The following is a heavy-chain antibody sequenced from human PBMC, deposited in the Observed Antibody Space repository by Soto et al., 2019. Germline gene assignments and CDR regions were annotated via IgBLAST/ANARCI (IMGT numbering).Heavy chain of an antibody. CDR2: ISGSGGST. V-gene: IGHV3-23*01. CDR1: GFTFSSYA. CDR3: AKDQVAYCGGDCTYYFDY. Sequence: EVPLLESGGGLVQPGGSLRLSCAASGFTFSSYAMSWVRQAPGKGLEWVSAISGSGGSTYYADSVKGRFTISRDNSKNTLYLQMNSLRAEDTAVYYCAKDQVAYCGGDCTYYFDYWGQGTLVTVSS. D-gene: IGHD2-21*02. J-gene: IGHJ4*02.